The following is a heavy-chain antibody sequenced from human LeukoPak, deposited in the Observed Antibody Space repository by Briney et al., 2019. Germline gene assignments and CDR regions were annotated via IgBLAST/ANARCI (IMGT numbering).Heavy chain of an antibody. D-gene: IGHD6-19*01. J-gene: IGHJ6*02. CDR3: ARTRLGIAVAGTRRNKGSPNYYYCYGMDV. CDR1: GFTFSSYA. CDR2: ISYDGSNK. Sequence: GRSLRLSCAASGFTFSSYAMHWVRQAPGKGLEWVAVISYDGSNKYYADSVKGRFTISRDNSKNTLYLQMNSLRAEDTAVYYCARTRLGIAVAGTRRNKGSPNYYYCYGMDVWGQGTTVTVSS. V-gene: IGHV3-30-3*01.